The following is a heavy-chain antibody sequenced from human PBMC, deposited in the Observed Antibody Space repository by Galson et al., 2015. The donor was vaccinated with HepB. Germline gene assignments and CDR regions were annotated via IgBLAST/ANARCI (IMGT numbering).Heavy chain of an antibody. D-gene: IGHD6-6*01. Sequence: SVKVSCKASGYNFGTFGLSWVRQAPGQGLEWMGWISVYNGNTNYAQNLQDRVTMTTDTSTTTAYLELRSLRYDDTAVYYCARARYSTSPPDYWGQGTLVTVS. CDR1: GYNFGTFG. V-gene: IGHV1-18*04. CDR3: ARARYSTSPPDY. CDR2: ISVYNGNT. J-gene: IGHJ4*02.